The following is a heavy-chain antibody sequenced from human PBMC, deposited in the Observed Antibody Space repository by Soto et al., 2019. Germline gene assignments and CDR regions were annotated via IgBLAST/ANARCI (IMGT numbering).Heavy chain of an antibody. V-gene: IGHV3-48*01. CDR1: GFSFSDYA. J-gene: IGHJ6*02. CDR3: ARSGHGSGTYYYYDYGLDV. D-gene: IGHD3-10*01. Sequence: EVQLVESGGGLVQPGGSLRLSCAASGFSFSDYAMNWVRQAPGKGLEWVSYIGRSGTTVYYADSVKGQFTISRDNANNLSFLQMNSLRADDTAVYSCARSGHGSGTYYYYDYGLDVWGQGTTVTVSS. CDR2: IGRSGTTV.